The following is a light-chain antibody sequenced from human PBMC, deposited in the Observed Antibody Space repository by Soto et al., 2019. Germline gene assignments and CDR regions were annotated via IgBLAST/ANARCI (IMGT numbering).Light chain of an antibody. CDR2: DES. J-gene: IGKJ4*01. CDR1: QSVRSSY. V-gene: IGKV3D-20*02. CDR3: QQRSSCPLT. Sequence: EIVLTQSPGTLSLSPGERATLSSRASQSVRSSYLAWYQQKPGQAPRLLIYDESYRATGIPDRLSGSGSGTDLTLTISRLEPEDFAVYYCQQRSSCPLTCGGGTKVDIK.